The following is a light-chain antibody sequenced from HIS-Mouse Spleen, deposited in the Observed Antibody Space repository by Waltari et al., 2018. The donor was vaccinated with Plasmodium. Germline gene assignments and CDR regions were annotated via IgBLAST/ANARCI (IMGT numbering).Light chain of an antibody. V-gene: IGLV2-23*01. CDR2: EGS. J-gene: IGLJ2*01. CDR3: CSYAGSSTLV. Sequence: QSALTQPASVSGSPGQSITISCTGTSTDVGSYNLASWYQQHPGKAPKLMIYEGSTRPSGVSNRFSGSKSGNTASLTISGLQAEDEADYYCCSYAGSSTLVFGGGTKLTVL. CDR1: STDVGSYNL.